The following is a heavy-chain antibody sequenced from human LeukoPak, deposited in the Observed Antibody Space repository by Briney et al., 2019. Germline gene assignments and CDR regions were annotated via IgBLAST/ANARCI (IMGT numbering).Heavy chain of an antibody. CDR2: ISYDGSNK. CDR1: GFTFSSYG. D-gene: IGHD5-12*01. V-gene: IGHV3-30*03. CDR3: ARGSGPLLRGYGDY. J-gene: IGHJ4*02. Sequence: GRSLRLSCAASGFTFSSYGMHWVRQAPGKGLEWVAVISYDGSNKYYADSVKGRFTISRDNSKNTLYLQMNSLRAEDTAVYYCARGSGPLLRGYGDYWGQGTLVTVSS.